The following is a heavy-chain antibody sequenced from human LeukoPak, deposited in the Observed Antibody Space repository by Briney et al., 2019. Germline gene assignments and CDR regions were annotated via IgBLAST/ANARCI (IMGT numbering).Heavy chain of an antibody. J-gene: IGHJ4*02. D-gene: IGHD2-2*01. CDR1: GYTFTGYY. Sequence: GASVKVSCKASGYTFTGYYMHWVRQAPGQGLEWMGWINPNSGGTNYAQKFQGRVTMTRDTCISTAYMELSRLRSDDTAVYYCAREAVVVPAAYFDYWGQGTLVTVSS. CDR2: INPNSGGT. CDR3: AREAVVVPAAYFDY. V-gene: IGHV1-2*02.